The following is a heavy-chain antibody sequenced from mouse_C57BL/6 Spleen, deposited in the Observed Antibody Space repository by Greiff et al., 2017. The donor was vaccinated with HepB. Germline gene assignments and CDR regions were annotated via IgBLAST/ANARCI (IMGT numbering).Heavy chain of an antibody. D-gene: IGHD2-4*01. CDR3: ARRGLRGAYAMDY. CDR1: GFTFSDYG. Sequence: EVQGVESGGGLVKPGGSLKLSCAASGFTFSDYGMHWVRQAPEKGLEWVADISSGSSNIYYADTVKDRFTISRDNAKNTLFLQMTSLRSEDTAMYYCARRGLRGAYAMDYWGQGTSVTVSS. CDR2: ISSGSSNI. V-gene: IGHV5-17*01. J-gene: IGHJ4*01.